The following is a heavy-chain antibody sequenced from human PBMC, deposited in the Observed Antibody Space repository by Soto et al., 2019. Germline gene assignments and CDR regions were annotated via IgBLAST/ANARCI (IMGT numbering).Heavy chain of an antibody. V-gene: IGHV2-5*02. CDR3: ARSQAPVFGGIGLPTNWFDP. J-gene: IGHJ5*02. D-gene: IGHD3-16*01. CDR1: GFSLSTSGVG. CDR2: IYWDDDN. Sequence: QITLKESGPTLVKPTQTLTLTCTFSGFSLSTSGVGVGWIRQPPGKALEWLALIYWDDDNRYSPSLKSRLTITKDTSKNQVVLTMTNMDPVDTATYYCARSQAPVFGGIGLPTNWFDPWGQGTLVTVSS.